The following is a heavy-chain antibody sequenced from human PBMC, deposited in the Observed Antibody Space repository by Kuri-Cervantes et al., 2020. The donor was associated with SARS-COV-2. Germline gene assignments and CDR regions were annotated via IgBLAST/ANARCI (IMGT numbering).Heavy chain of an antibody. CDR1: GYTFTGYY. V-gene: IGHV1-2*04. D-gene: IGHD6-19*01. CDR2: INPNSGGT. CDR3: AKEGSSGWYGGD. J-gene: IGHJ4*02. Sequence: ASVKVSCKASGYTFTGYYMHWVRQAPGQGLEWMGWINPNSGGTNYAQKFQGWVTMTRDTSISTVYMELSTLRDDDTAVYYCAKEGSSGWYGGDWGQGALVTVSS.